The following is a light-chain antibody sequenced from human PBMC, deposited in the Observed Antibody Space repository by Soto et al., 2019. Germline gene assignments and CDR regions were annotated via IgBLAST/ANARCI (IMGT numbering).Light chain of an antibody. CDR1: QSISSY. Sequence: DIQMTQSPSSLSASVGDRVTITCRASQSISSYLNWYQQKPGKAPKLLIYAASSLQSGVPSMFSGSGSRTDFTLTISRLQPEDFATYYCQQSYSTPPTFGQGTKVEIK. CDR3: QQSYSTPPT. V-gene: IGKV1-39*01. J-gene: IGKJ1*01. CDR2: AAS.